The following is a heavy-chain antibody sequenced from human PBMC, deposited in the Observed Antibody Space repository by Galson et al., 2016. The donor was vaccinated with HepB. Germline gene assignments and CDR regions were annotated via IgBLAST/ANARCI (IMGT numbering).Heavy chain of an antibody. CDR2: MDGVGGNT. V-gene: IGHV3-23*01. CDR1: GFTFSDYG. D-gene: IGHD3-16*02. Sequence: SLRLSCAASGFTFSDYGMAWVRQAPGRGLEWVATMDGVGGNTHYPDSVKGRFTISRDNSKNTLSLQMNSLRAADTALYYCARDVGGIMFDYWGQGTLVTVSS. J-gene: IGHJ4*02. CDR3: ARDVGGIMFDY.